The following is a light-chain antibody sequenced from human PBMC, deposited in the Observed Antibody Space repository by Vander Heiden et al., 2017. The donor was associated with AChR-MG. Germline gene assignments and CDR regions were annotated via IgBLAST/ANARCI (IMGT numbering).Light chain of an antibody. V-gene: IGKV3-11*01. CDR2: DAS. CDR3: QQRSNWPPT. CDR1: QSVSSY. Sequence: EIVSTQSPAPLSVSTEERATLSCRASQSVSSYLAWYQQKPGQAPRLLIYDASTRATGIPDRFSGSGSGTDFTLTISSLEPEDFAVYYCQQRSNWPPTFGGGTKVEIK. J-gene: IGKJ4*01.